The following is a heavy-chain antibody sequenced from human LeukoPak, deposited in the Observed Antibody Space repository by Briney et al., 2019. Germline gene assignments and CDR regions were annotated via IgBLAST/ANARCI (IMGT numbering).Heavy chain of an antibody. Sequence: GESLKISCKGSGYSFTNYWIGWVRQMPGKGLEWMGIIYPGDSDTRYSPSFQGQVTISADKSIRIACLQWSSLKASDTAMYYCARSQGYCSGDSCLQGDWFDPWGQGTLVTVSS. CDR1: GYSFTNYW. D-gene: IGHD2-15*01. V-gene: IGHV5-51*01. J-gene: IGHJ5*02. CDR3: ARSQGYCSGDSCLQGDWFDP. CDR2: IYPGDSDT.